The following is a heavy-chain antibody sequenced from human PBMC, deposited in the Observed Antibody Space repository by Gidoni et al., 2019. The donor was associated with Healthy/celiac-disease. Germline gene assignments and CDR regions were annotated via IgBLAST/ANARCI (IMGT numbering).Heavy chain of an antibody. J-gene: IGHJ3*02. Sequence: EVQLLESGGGLVQPGGSLRLSCAASGFTFSSYAMSWVRQAPGKGLEWVSAISGSGGSTYYADSVKGRFTISRDNSKNTLYLQMNSLRAEDTAVYYCAKDARPRYYYDSSGYYSRFGAFDIWGQGTMVTVSS. D-gene: IGHD3-22*01. CDR3: AKDARPRYYYDSSGYYSRFGAFDI. CDR2: ISGSGGST. CDR1: GFTFSSYA. V-gene: IGHV3-23*01.